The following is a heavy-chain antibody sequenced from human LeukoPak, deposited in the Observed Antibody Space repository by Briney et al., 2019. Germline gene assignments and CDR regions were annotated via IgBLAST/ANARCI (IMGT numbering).Heavy chain of an antibody. Sequence: SETLSLTCTVSGGSISSRGYYWGWIRQPPGKGLEWIGSIYYSGSTYYNSSLKSRLTISVDTSKNHFSLKLSSVTAADTAVYYCARGGDIVVVTAAYNWFDPWGQGTLVTVSS. D-gene: IGHD2-15*01. CDR3: ARGGDIVVVTAAYNWFDP. CDR1: GGSISSRGYY. J-gene: IGHJ5*02. V-gene: IGHV4-39*02. CDR2: IYYSGST.